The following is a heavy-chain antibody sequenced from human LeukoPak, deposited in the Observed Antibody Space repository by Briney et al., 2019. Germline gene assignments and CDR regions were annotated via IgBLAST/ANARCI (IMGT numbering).Heavy chain of an antibody. Sequence: PSETLSPTCTVSGGSISSGGYYWSWIRQHPGKGLEWIGYIYYSGSTYYNPSLKSRVTISVDTSKNQFSLKLSSVTAADTAVYYCASLGRWDGPASEAFDIWGQGTMVTVSS. CDR2: IYYSGST. CDR3: ASLGRWDGPASEAFDI. CDR1: GGSISSGGYY. V-gene: IGHV4-31*03. D-gene: IGHD1-26*01. J-gene: IGHJ3*02.